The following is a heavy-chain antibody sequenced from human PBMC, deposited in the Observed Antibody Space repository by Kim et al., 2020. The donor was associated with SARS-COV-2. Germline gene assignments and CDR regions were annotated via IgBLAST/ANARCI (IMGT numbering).Heavy chain of an antibody. Sequence: SETLSLTCTVSGGSISSSSYYWGWIRQPPGKGLEWIGSIYYSGSTYYNPSLKSRVTISVDTSKNQFSLKLSSVTAADTAVYYCARHGSGYSSSWYNAYYYGMDVWGQGTTVTVSS. D-gene: IGHD6-13*01. J-gene: IGHJ6*02. CDR1: GGSISSSSYY. CDR3: ARHGSGYSSSWYNAYYYGMDV. CDR2: IYYSGST. V-gene: IGHV4-39*01.